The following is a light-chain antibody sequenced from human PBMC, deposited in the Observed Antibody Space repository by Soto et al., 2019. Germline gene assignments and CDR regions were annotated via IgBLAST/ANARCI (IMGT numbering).Light chain of an antibody. J-gene: IGLJ1*01. Sequence: QSVLTQPRSVSGSPGQSVTISCTGTTSDVGGYNFVSWYQQHPSKAPKLMIYDVTKRPSGVPDRFSGSKSGSTASLTITGLEAEDEADYYCCSYAGSYSYIFGIGTKLTVL. CDR1: TSDVGGYNF. CDR2: DVT. V-gene: IGLV2-11*01. CDR3: CSYAGSYSYI.